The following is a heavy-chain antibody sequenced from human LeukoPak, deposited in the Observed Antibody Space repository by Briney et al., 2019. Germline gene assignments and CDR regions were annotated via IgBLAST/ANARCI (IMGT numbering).Heavy chain of an antibody. J-gene: IGHJ4*02. CDR2: ISYDGSNK. D-gene: IGHD6-19*01. V-gene: IGHV3-30*04. CDR1: GFTFSSYA. Sequence: PGGSLRLSCAASGFTFSSYAMHWVRQAPGKGLEWVAVISYDGSNKYYADSVKGRFTISRDNSKNTLYLQMNSLRAEDTAVYYCARGYSSGWYDGLDYWGQGTLVTVSS. CDR3: ARGYSSGWYDGLDY.